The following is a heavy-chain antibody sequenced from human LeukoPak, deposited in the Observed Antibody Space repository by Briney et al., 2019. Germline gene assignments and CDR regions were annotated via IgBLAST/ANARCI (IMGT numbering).Heavy chain of an antibody. CDR3: ATDILDCSGGSCYADLYYYGMDV. CDR1: GYTFTSYG. CDR2: IIPIFGTA. V-gene: IGHV1-69*13. D-gene: IGHD2-15*01. Sequence: SVKVSCKASGYTFTSYGISWVRQAPGQGLEWMGGIIPIFGTANYAQKFQGRVTITADESTSTAYMELSSLRSEDTAVYYCATDILDCSGGSCYADLYYYGMDVWGQGTTVTVSS. J-gene: IGHJ6*02.